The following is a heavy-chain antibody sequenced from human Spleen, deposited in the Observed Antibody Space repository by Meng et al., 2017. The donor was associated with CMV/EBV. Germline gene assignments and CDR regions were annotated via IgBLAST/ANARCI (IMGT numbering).Heavy chain of an antibody. Sequence: GGSLRLSCTASGFTFSANSMNWVRQAPGEGLAWVSSISRSSSYTYYADSVKGRFSISRDNAKNSLYLQMNSLRAEDTALYYCARTYRPGYYYYYGMDVWGQGTTVTVSS. CDR1: GFTFSANS. V-gene: IGHV3-21*01. CDR3: ARTYRPGYYYYYGMDV. J-gene: IGHJ6*02. D-gene: IGHD4-11*01. CDR2: ISRSSSYT.